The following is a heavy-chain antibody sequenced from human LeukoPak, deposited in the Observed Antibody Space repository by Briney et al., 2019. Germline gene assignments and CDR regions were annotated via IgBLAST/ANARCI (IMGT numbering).Heavy chain of an antibody. D-gene: IGHD2-15*01. J-gene: IGHJ4*02. Sequence: GGSLRLSCAASGFTFSTYGMSWVRQAPGKGLQRVSGITASGDGTYYADSVKGRFTISRDNSNNTLYLQMNGLRAEDTGIYYCVRGCSDTCYRFDYWGQGTLVTVSS. CDR3: VRGCSDTCYRFDY. CDR1: GFTFSTYG. CDR2: ITASGDGT. V-gene: IGHV3-23*01.